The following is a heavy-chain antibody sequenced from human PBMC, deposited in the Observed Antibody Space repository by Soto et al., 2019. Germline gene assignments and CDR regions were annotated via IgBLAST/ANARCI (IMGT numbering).Heavy chain of an antibody. Sequence: RWIMKKKRKGLEWIGYIYYSGRTNYNPCLKSRVTISVDTSKNQFSLKLSSVTAADTAVYYCARTLYSYGPRFDYWGQGTLVTVSS. CDR2: IYYSGRT. V-gene: IGHV4-59*01. D-gene: IGHD5-18*01. CDR3: ARTLYSYGPRFDY. J-gene: IGHJ4*02.